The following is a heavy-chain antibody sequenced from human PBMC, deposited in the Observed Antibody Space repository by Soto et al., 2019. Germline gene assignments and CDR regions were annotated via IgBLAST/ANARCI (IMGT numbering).Heavy chain of an antibody. D-gene: IGHD2-15*01. CDR3: AKERDIVVVVAPFDY. CDR1: GFTFSSYG. Sequence: QVQLVESGGGVVQPGRSLRLSCAASGFTFSSYGMHWVRQAPGKGLEWVAVISYDGSNKYYADSVKGRFTISRDNSKNTLYLQMNSLRAEDTAVYYCAKERDIVVVVAPFDYWGQGTLVTVSS. CDR2: ISYDGSNK. J-gene: IGHJ4*02. V-gene: IGHV3-30*18.